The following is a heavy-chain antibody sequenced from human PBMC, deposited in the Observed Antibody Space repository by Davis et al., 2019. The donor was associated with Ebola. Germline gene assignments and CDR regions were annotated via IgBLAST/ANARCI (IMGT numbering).Heavy chain of an antibody. D-gene: IGHD1-26*01. CDR2: ISVSGGST. CDR1: GFNFYNYA. J-gene: IGHJ3*01. Sequence: GESLKISCAASGFNFYNYAMSWVRQAPGKGPEWVSAISVSGGSTYYAGSVKGRFTISRDNSKNTVYLQMSSLRADDTAIYYCARETGRDAFDVWGQGTMVTVSS. V-gene: IGHV3-23*01. CDR3: ARETGRDAFDV.